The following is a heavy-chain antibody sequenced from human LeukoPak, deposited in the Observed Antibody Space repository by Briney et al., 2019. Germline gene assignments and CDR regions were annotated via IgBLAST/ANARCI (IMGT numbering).Heavy chain of an antibody. J-gene: IGHJ4*02. CDR3: AKDKEYSSSKFDY. D-gene: IGHD6-6*01. Sequence: GGSLRLSCAASGFTFSSYAMSWVRQAPGKGLEWVSAISGSGGSTYYADSVKGRFTISRDNSKNTLYLQMNSLRAEGTAVYYCAKDKEYSSSKFDYWGQGTLVTVSS. V-gene: IGHV3-23*01. CDR2: ISGSGGST. CDR1: GFTFSSYA.